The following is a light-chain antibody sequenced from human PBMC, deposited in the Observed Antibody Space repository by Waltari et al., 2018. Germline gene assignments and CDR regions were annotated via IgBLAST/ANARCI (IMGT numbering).Light chain of an antibody. CDR2: DAS. J-gene: IGKJ4*01. Sequence: DIHMTQFTSSLSASVGGRVTSTCQATQDIRNHLNWYQQKPGKAPQLLVYDASRLQSGVPSRFGGSTSGTYFTFTISSLQAEDAATYYCQQYDKLPLTFGGGTKVDI. CDR1: QDIRNH. V-gene: IGKV1-33*01. CDR3: QQYDKLPLT.